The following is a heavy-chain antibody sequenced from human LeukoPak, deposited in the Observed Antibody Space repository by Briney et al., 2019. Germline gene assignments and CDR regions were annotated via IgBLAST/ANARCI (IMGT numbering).Heavy chain of an antibody. D-gene: IGHD2-2*01. Sequence: KPSETLSLTCTVSGGSFSSYYWSWIRRPPGRGLEWIAYLSHSGSSDSNPSLTSRVTTLVDTSKNQFSLKLTSVTAADTAVYYCARARYANAWYAFDIWGHGTMVTVSS. CDR2: LSHSGSS. CDR3: ARARYANAWYAFDI. J-gene: IGHJ3*02. CDR1: GGSFSSYY. V-gene: IGHV4-59*01.